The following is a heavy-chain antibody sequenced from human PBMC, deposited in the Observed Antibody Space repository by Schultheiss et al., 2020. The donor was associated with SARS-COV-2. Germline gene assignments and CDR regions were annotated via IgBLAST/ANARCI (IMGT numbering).Heavy chain of an antibody. CDR3: ARVREVVVAATQFDGMDV. D-gene: IGHD2-15*01. V-gene: IGHV4-59*08. Sequence: SQTLSLTCTVSGGSISSYYWSWIRQPPGKGLEWIGYIYYSGSTNYNPSLKSRVTISVDTSKNQFSLKLSSVTAADTAVYYCARVREVVVAATQFDGMDVWSQGTTVTVSS. J-gene: IGHJ6*02. CDR1: GGSISSYY. CDR2: IYYSGST.